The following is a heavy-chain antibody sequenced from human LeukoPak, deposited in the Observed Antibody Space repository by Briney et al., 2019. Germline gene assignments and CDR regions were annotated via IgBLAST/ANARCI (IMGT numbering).Heavy chain of an antibody. CDR3: TRLLGGTDFDY. D-gene: IGHD3-16*01. J-gene: IGHJ4*02. CDR2: IKSRGNGYVT. V-gene: IGHV3-73*01. Sequence: GGSLRLSCAASGFSFSDAAMHWVRQASGKGLEWVGRIKSRGNGYVTAYAASVKGRFTISRDVSKNTAYLQMNSLKTEDAAVYYCTRLLGGTDFDYWGQGTLVTVSS. CDR1: GFSFSDAA.